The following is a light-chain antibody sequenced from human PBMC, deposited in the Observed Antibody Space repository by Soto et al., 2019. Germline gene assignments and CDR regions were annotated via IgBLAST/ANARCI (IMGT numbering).Light chain of an antibody. V-gene: IGLV1-47*02. J-gene: IGLJ2*01. CDR3: ASWHDRRGAVI. Sequence: QSVLTQPPSASGTPGQWVFISCSGSSSNIVGTNYAYWYQQLPGAAPKLLMHSNNLRPSGVPERISGSKSGTSASLAISGLRSEDEAVYYCASWHDRRGAVIFGGGTKLTVL. CDR1: SSNIVGTNY. CDR2: SNN.